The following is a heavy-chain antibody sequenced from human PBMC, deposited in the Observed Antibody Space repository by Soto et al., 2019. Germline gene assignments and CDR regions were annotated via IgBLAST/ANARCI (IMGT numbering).Heavy chain of an antibody. CDR1: GCTFTSYG. V-gene: IGHV1-18*04. Sequence: GASVKVSCKASGCTFTSYGISWVRQAPGQGLEWMGWISAYNGNGGYAQKFQGRVTMTRDTSTSTAYMELSSLTSDDTAIYYCARMATSGTLNWFDPWGQGTLVTVSS. CDR2: ISAYNGNG. CDR3: ARMATSGTLNWFDP. J-gene: IGHJ5*02.